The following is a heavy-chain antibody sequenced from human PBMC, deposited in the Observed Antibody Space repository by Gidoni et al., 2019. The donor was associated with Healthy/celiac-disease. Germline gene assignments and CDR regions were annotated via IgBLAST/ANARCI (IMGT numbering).Heavy chain of an antibody. CDR2: IRSKAYGGTT. J-gene: IGHJ4*02. CDR3: TREWAIVATSFDY. Sequence: QAPGKGLEWVGFIRSKAYGGTTEYAASVKGRFTISRDDSKSIAYLQMNSLKTEDTAVYYCTREWAIVATSFDYWGQGTLVTVSS. D-gene: IGHD5-12*01. V-gene: IGHV3-49*02.